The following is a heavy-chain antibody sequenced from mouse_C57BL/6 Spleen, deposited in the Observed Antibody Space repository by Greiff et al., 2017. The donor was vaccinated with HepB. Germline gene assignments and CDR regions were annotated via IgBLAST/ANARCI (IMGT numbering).Heavy chain of an antibody. CDR2: INPGSGGT. J-gene: IGHJ1*03. Sequence: QVHVKQSGAELVRPGTSVKVSCKASGYAFTNYLIEWVKQRPGQGLEWIGVINPGSGGTNYNEKFKGKATLTADKSSSTAYMQLSSLTSEDSAVYFCARTLSLRTGEDFDVWGTGTTVTVSS. CDR3: ARTLSLRTGEDFDV. V-gene: IGHV1-54*01. D-gene: IGHD4-1*01. CDR1: GYAFTNYL.